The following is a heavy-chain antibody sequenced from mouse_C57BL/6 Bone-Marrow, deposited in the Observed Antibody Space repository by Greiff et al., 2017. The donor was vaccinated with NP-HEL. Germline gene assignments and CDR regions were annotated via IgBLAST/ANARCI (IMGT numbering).Heavy chain of an antibody. CDR2: INPYNGGT. CDR1: GYTFTDYY. V-gene: IGHV1-19*01. J-gene: IGHJ2*01. D-gene: IGHD2-4*01. CDR3: ANDYDFDY. Sequence: VQLQQSGPVLVKPGASVKMSFKASGYTFTDYYMNWVKQSHGKSLEWIGVINPYNGGTSYNQKFKGKATLTVDKSSSTAYMELNSLTSEDSAVYYCANDYDFDYWGQGTTLTVSS.